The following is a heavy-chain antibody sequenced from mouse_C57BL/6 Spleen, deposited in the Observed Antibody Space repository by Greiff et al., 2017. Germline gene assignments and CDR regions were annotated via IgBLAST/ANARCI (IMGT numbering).Heavy chain of an antibody. V-gene: IGHV1-55*01. CDR1: GYTFTSYW. Sequence: QVQLQQPGAELVKPGASVKMSCKASGYTFTSYWITWVKQRPGQGLEWIGDIYPGSGSTNYNEKFQSKATLTVDTSSSTAYMQLSSLTSEDSAVYYCARSGTVVAHFDYWGQGTTLTVSS. J-gene: IGHJ2*01. CDR3: ARSGTVVAHFDY. CDR2: IYPGSGST. D-gene: IGHD1-1*01.